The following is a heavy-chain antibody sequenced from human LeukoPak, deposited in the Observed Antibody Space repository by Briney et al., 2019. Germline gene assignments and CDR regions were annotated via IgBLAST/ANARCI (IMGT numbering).Heavy chain of an antibody. CDR2: IIPILGIA. Sequence: ASVTVSCKASGGTFSSYAISWVRQAPGQGLEWMGRIIPILGIANYAQKFQGRVTITADKSTSTAYMELSSLRSEDTAVYYCARADYGDYGDFDYWGQGTLVTVSS. J-gene: IGHJ4*02. V-gene: IGHV1-69*04. CDR3: ARADYGDYGDFDY. D-gene: IGHD4-17*01. CDR1: GGTFSSYA.